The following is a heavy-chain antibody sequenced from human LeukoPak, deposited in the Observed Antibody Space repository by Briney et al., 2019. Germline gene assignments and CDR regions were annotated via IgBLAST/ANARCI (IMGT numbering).Heavy chain of an antibody. V-gene: IGHV4-31*11. D-gene: IGHD5-12*01. CDR1: GDSISSGGYW. J-gene: IGHJ4*02. CDR2: ISYGGKA. CDR3: ARAPVATPSEFDY. Sequence: SETLSLTCAVSGDSISSGGYWWSWIRQHPGKGPKWIGYISYGGKADYNPSLKSRVAISADTPKNQFSLKLSSTTAADTAVYYCARAPVATPSEFDYWGQGTLVTVSS.